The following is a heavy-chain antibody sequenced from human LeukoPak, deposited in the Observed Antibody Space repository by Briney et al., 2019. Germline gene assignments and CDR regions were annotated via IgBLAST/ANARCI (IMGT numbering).Heavy chain of an antibody. CDR1: GFTFSSYA. V-gene: IGHV3-23*01. D-gene: IGHD6-19*01. CDR2: ISGSGGIT. Sequence: GGSLRLSCAASGFTFSSYAMSWVRQAPGKGLEWVSAISGSGGITYYADSVKGRFTISRDNSKNTLYLQMNSLRAEDTAVYYCAKGRIAVAVPNPFDYWGQGTLVTVSS. J-gene: IGHJ4*02. CDR3: AKGRIAVAVPNPFDY.